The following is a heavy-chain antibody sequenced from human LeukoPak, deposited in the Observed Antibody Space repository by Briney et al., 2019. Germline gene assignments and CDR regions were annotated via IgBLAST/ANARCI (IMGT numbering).Heavy chain of an antibody. Sequence: PGGSLRLSCAASGFTFSDYWMDWVRQAPGKGLEWVSAISGSGGSTYYADSVKGRFTISRDNSKNTLYLQMNSLRAEDTAVYYCAVVSYDSSGYLLAEYFQHWGQGTLVTVSS. CDR3: AVVSYDSSGYLLAEYFQH. CDR1: GFTFSDYW. D-gene: IGHD3-22*01. CDR2: ISGSGGST. V-gene: IGHV3-23*01. J-gene: IGHJ1*01.